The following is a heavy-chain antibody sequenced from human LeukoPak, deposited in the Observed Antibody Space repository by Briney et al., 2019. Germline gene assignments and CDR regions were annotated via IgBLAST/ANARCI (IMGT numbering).Heavy chain of an antibody. CDR2: IYSGGIT. CDR3: ARGYFAVGAFDI. V-gene: IGHV3-66*01. J-gene: IGHJ3*02. CDR1: GFTVNDYY. Sequence: GGSLRLSCAASGFTVNDYYMSWVRQAPGKGLEWVSIIYSGGITSYADSVKGRFTISRDNSKNTLYLQLNSLRAEDTAVYYCARGYFAVGAFDIWGQGTMVTVSS. D-gene: IGHD3-3*01.